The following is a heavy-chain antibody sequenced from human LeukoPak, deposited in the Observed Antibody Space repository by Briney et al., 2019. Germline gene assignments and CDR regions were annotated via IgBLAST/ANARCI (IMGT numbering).Heavy chain of an antibody. Sequence: SETLSLTCTVSGGSISSYYWSWIRQPPGKGLEWIGYIYYSGSTNYNPSLKSRVTISVDTSKNQFSLKLSSVTAADTAVYYCARDFLWYSSGCYFDYWGQGTLVTVSS. D-gene: IGHD6-19*01. CDR3: ARDFLWYSSGCYFDY. CDR1: GGSISSYY. V-gene: IGHV4-59*12. J-gene: IGHJ4*02. CDR2: IYYSGST.